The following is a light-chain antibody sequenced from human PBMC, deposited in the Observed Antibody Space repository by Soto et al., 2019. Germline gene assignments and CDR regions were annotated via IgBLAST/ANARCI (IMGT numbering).Light chain of an antibody. V-gene: IGKV3-15*01. CDR3: QHYSTWPLT. CDR1: HSVDSR. CDR2: DAC. J-gene: IGKJ4*01. Sequence: EIVMTQSPATLSMSPGERATLSCRASHSVDSRLAWYQQKPGQAPRLLIYDACTRATGLPARFSGSVSGTEFTLTISSLQSEDFAVYYCQHYSTWPLTFGGGNKVEIK.